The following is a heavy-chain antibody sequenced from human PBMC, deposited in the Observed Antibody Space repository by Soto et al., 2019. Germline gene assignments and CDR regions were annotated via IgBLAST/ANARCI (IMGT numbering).Heavy chain of an antibody. CDR3: ARRAETNGWNGFGADKYYFDV. CDR1: GYTFTSYD. CDR2: MNPNTGNS. D-gene: IGHD1-1*01. V-gene: IGHV1-8*01. Sequence: ASVKVSCKASGYTFTSYDIYWVRQATGQGLEWMGWMNPNTGNSAYAQKFQGRVTMTSDTSINTVHMELSSLRSEDTAVYYCARRAETNGWNGFGADKYYFDVWGQGTLVTVSS. J-gene: IGHJ4*02.